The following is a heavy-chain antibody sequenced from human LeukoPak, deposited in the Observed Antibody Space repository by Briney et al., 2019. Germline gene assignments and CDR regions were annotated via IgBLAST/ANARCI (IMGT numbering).Heavy chain of an antibody. Sequence: SETLSLTCAVYGGSFSGYYWSWIRQPPGKGLEWIGEINHSGSTNYNPSLKSRVTISVDTSKNQFSLDLTSVTAADTAIYYCARHDLYSGSDDFWGQGTLVTVSS. CDR1: GGSFSGYY. CDR3: ARHDLYSGSDDF. J-gene: IGHJ4*02. CDR2: INHSGST. D-gene: IGHD6-13*01. V-gene: IGHV4-34*01.